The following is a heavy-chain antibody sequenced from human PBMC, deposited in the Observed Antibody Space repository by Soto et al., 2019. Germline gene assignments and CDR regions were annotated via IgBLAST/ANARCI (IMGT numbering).Heavy chain of an antibody. CDR1: GYTFTSYG. Sequence: QVQLVQSGAEVKKPGASVKVSCKASGYTFTSYGISWVRQAPGQGLEWMGWISAYNGNTNYAQKLQGRVTMTTDTFTSTAYMELRSLRSDDTAVYYCARDPRPGDHYYYYYGMDVWGQGTTVTVSS. CDR2: ISAYNGNT. D-gene: IGHD3-16*01. CDR3: ARDPRPGDHYYYYYGMDV. V-gene: IGHV1-18*01. J-gene: IGHJ6*02.